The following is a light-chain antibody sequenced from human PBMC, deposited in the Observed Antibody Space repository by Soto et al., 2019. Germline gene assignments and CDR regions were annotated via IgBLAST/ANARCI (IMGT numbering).Light chain of an antibody. CDR1: QSINSW. V-gene: IGKV1-5*03. CDR2: KAS. CDR3: QQYNSYPYT. J-gene: IGKJ2*01. Sequence: DIQMTQSPSTLSASVGDRVTITCRASQSINSWLAWYQQKPGNAPNPLIYKASSLESGVPSRFSGSGSGTKFTLTISSLQPDDFATYSCQQYNSYPYTFGQGTKLEIK.